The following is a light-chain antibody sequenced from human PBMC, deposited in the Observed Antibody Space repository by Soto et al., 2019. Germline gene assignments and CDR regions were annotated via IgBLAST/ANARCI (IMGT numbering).Light chain of an antibody. CDR2: SSN. J-gene: IGLJ2*01. CDR3: AAWDDSLNGVV. Sequence: SVLTQPPSASGTPGQRVTISCSGSNSNIGINTVNWYQQLPGTAPKLLIYSSNQRPSGVPDRFSGSESGTSVSLAISGLQSEDEADYYCAAWDDSLNGVVFGGGTKLNVL. V-gene: IGLV1-44*01. CDR1: NSNIGINT.